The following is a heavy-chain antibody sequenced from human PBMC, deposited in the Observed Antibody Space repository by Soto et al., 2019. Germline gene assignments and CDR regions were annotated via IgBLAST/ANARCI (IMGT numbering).Heavy chain of an antibody. CDR3: ARDRMYDSSGYYYPHCDY. J-gene: IGHJ4*02. D-gene: IGHD3-22*01. CDR1: GGSISNHY. V-gene: IGHV4-4*08. CDR2: IYYSGST. Sequence: SETLSLTCTVSGGSISNHYLSWIRQPPGKGLEWIGYIYYSGSTNYNPSLKSRVTISVDRSKNQFSLKLSSVTAADTAVYYCARDRMYDSSGYYYPHCDYWGQGTLVTVSS.